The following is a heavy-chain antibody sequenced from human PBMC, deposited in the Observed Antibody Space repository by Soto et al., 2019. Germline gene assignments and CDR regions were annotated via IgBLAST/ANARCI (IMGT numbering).Heavy chain of an antibody. D-gene: IGHD2-21*01. V-gene: IGHV3-21*06. Sequence: EVQLVESGGGLVKAGGSLRLFCTASGFTFRNYNMNWVSQAPGKGLVWVSSISTGGAYMFYADSVKGRFTISRDNAQNSLFLQIDSPRAEDTAVYYCARDIASPGGDYFDSWGQGTLVTVSS. CDR2: ISTGGAYM. J-gene: IGHJ4*02. CDR3: ARDIASPGGDYFDS. CDR1: GFTFRNYN.